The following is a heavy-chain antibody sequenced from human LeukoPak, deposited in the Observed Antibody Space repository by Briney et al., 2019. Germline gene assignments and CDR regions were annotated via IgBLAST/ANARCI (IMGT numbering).Heavy chain of an antibody. CDR1: GFTVSSNY. CDR2: IHSDGSP. CDR3: ASQTVV. D-gene: IGHD2-15*01. V-gene: IGHV3-66*04. J-gene: IGHJ4*02. Sequence: GGSLRLSCVASGFTVSSNYMSWVRQAPGKGLEWVSVIHSDGSPYYADSVKGRFTISRDNSKSTLYLQMNSLRAEDTAVYYCASQTVVWGQGTLVTVSS.